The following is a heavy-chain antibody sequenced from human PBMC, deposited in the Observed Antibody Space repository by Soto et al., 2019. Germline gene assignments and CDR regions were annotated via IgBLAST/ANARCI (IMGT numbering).Heavy chain of an antibody. Sequence: QLQLLESGPGLVKASETLSLTCSVSGGSISTSRSYWAWIRQPPGKGLEWLANIFYSGSTFYNPSLASRVSVSADTSKNEFSLKLRSVTAADTAVYYCARQPTTGDTDLWFDPWGQGTLVTVSS. D-gene: IGHD2-21*01. CDR3: ARQPTTGDTDLWFDP. V-gene: IGHV4-39*01. J-gene: IGHJ5*02. CDR2: IFYSGST. CDR1: GGSISTSRSY.